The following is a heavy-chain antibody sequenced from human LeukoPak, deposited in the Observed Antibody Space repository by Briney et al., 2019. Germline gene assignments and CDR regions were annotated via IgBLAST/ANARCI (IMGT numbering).Heavy chain of an antibody. D-gene: IGHD3-10*01. V-gene: IGHV3-11*04. CDR1: GFTFSDYY. CDR3: ARRRASLLWFGELLYFDY. CDR2: ISSSGSTI. Sequence: PGGSLRLSCAASGFTFSDYYMSWIRQAPGKGLEWVSYISSSGSTIYYADSVKGRFTISRDNAKNSLYLQMNSLRAEDTAVYYCARRRASLLWFGELLYFDYWGQGTLVTVSS. J-gene: IGHJ4*02.